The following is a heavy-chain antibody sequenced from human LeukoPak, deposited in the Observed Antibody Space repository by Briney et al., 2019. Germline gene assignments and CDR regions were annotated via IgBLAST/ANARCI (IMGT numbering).Heavy chain of an antibody. V-gene: IGHV4-39*07. J-gene: IGHJ6*03. Sequence: PSETLSLTCTVSGGSISSSSYYWCWIRQPPGKGLEWIGSIYYSGSTYYNPSLKSRVTISVDTSKNQFSLKLSSVTAADTAVYYCARRSSSQLYYYYYMDVWGKGTTVTVSS. CDR3: ARRSSSQLYYYYYMDV. CDR1: GGSISSSSYY. D-gene: IGHD6-13*01. CDR2: IYYSGST.